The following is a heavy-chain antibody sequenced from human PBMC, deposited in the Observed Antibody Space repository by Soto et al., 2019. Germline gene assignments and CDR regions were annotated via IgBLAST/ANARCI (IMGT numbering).Heavy chain of an antibody. V-gene: IGHV3-30*18. J-gene: IGHJ4*02. Sequence: QVQLVESGGGVVQPGRSLRLSCAASGFTFSSYGMHWVRQAPGKGLEWVAVISYDGSNKYYADSVKGRFTISRDNSKNTLYLQMNSLRAEDTAVYYCAKALYDSSGSADYWGQGTLVTVSS. CDR3: AKALYDSSGSADY. D-gene: IGHD3-22*01. CDR2: ISYDGSNK. CDR1: GFTFSSYG.